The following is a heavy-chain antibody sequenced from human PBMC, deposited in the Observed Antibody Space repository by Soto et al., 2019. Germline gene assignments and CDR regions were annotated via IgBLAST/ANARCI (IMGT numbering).Heavy chain of an antibody. CDR3: AKDQRYYYDSSGPV. CDR2: ISGSGGST. CDR1: GFTFSSYA. Sequence: PGGSLRLSCAASGFTFSSYAMSWVRQAPGKGLEWVSAISGSGGSTYYADSVKGRFTISRDNSKNTLYLQMNSLRAEDTAVYYCAKDQRYYYDSSGPVWGQGTLVTSPQ. V-gene: IGHV3-23*01. J-gene: IGHJ4*02. D-gene: IGHD3-22*01.